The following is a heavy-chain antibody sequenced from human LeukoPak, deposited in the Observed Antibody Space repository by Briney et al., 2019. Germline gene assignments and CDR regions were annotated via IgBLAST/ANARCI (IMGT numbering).Heavy chain of an antibody. CDR1: GGSISSGGYF. V-gene: IGHV4-31*03. Sequence: SETLSLTCTVSGGSISSGGYFWSWIRQHPGKGLEWIGYIYYGGSTYYNPSLKSRLTMSVDTSENQFSLRLTAVTAADTAVYYCARGTYSSGWSLGFDPWGQGTLVTVSS. CDR3: ARGTYSSGWSLGFDP. D-gene: IGHD6-19*01. CDR2: IYYGGST. J-gene: IGHJ5*02.